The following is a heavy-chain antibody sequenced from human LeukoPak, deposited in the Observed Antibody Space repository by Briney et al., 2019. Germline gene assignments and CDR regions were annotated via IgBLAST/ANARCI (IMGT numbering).Heavy chain of an antibody. J-gene: IGHJ4*02. D-gene: IGHD6-13*01. Sequence: SETLSLTCTVSGGSISSGGYYWSWIRQHPGKGLEWIGYIYYSGSTYYNPSLKSRVTISVDTSKNQFSLKLSSVTAADTAVYYCARERHSSSWEDFGYDYWGQGTLVTVSS. CDR1: GGSISSGGYY. V-gene: IGHV4-31*03. CDR2: IYYSGST. CDR3: ARERHSSSWEDFGYDY.